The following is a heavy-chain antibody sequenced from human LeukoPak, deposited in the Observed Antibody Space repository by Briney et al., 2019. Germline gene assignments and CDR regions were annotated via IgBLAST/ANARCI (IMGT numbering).Heavy chain of an antibody. Sequence: ASVKLSCKASGYTFSGYLIHWVRQAPGQGLEWMGWINPNSGGTNSAQRFQGRVTMTRDTSINTSYMELSSLRSDDTAVYYCARMRSQDNYYDSSGYYETYDYWGQGTLVTVSS. V-gene: IGHV1-2*02. J-gene: IGHJ4*02. CDR1: GYTFSGYL. CDR3: ARMRSQDNYYDSSGYYETYDY. CDR2: INPNSGGT. D-gene: IGHD3-22*01.